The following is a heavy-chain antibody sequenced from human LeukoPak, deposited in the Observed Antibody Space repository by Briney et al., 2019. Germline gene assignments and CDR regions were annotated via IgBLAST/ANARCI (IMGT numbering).Heavy chain of an antibody. Sequence: SETLSLTCTVSGGSISSGDYYWSWTRQPPGKGLEWIGYIYYSGSTYYNPSLKSRVTISVDTSKNQFSLKLSSVTAADTAVYYCARDTGREYSTSSDYWGQGTLVTVSS. CDR2: IYYSGST. CDR1: GGSISSGDYY. CDR3: ARDTGREYSTSSDY. J-gene: IGHJ4*02. V-gene: IGHV4-30-4*08. D-gene: IGHD2-2*01.